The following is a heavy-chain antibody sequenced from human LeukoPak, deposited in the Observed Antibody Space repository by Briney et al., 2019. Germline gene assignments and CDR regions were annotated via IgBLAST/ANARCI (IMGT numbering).Heavy chain of an antibody. V-gene: IGHV3-23*01. Sequence: GGSLRLSCAASGFTSSSYAMSWVRQAPGKGLAWVSAISGSGGSTYYADSVKGRFTISRDNSKNTLYLQMSSLRVEDTAVYYYAKQRGSGYYYSWFDPWGQGTLVTVSS. CDR1: GFTSSSYA. D-gene: IGHD3-22*01. J-gene: IGHJ5*02. CDR3: AKQRGSGYYYSWFDP. CDR2: ISGSGGST.